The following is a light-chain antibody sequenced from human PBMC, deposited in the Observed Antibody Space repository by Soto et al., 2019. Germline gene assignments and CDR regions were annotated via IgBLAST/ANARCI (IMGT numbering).Light chain of an antibody. CDR1: QSIHTS. Sequence: LTPSPATLSLSPGGRATLSCRASQSIHTSLAWYQQKSGKPPRLVIYDSTLRANGVPDRFGGSRSGTEFTLTINSLEPEDFAVYYCQQRNVWPPITFGQGTRLEIK. J-gene: IGKJ5*01. CDR2: DST. V-gene: IGKV3-11*01. CDR3: QQRNVWPPIT.